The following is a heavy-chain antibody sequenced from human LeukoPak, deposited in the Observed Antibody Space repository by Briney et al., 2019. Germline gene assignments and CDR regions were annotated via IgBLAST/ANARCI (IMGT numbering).Heavy chain of an antibody. CDR2: IWYDGSNK. D-gene: IGHD3-9*01. Sequence: PGGSLRLSCAASGFTFSSYGMHWVRQAPGKGLEWVAVIWYDGSNKYYADSVKGRFTISRDNSKNTLYLQMNSLRAEDTAVYYCARGSFDQVPYYFDYWGQGTLVTVSS. CDR1: GFTFSSYG. J-gene: IGHJ4*02. CDR3: ARGSFDQVPYYFDY. V-gene: IGHV3-33*08.